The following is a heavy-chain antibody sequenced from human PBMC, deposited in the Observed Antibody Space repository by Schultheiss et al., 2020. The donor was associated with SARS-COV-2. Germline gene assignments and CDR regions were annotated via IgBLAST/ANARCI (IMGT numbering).Heavy chain of an antibody. CDR1: GFTFSDYY. Sequence: GESLKISCAASGFTFSDYYMSWIRQAPGKGLEWVSYISSSSSYTNYADSVKGRFTISRDNAKNSLYLQMNSLRAEDTAVYYCARATLGIEPFDYWGQGTLVTVSS. CDR3: ARATLGIEPFDY. J-gene: IGHJ4*02. CDR2: ISSSSSYT. D-gene: IGHD7-27*01. V-gene: IGHV3-11*06.